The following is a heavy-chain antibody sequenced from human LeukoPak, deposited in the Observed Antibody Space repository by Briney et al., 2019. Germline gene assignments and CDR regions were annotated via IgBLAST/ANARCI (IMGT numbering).Heavy chain of an antibody. CDR3: ARGRRILGGPENAGDFFDY. CDR2: IKTNSGAT. J-gene: IGHJ4*01. Sequence: ASVKVSCKASGYTFTDYYLLWVRQAPGQGLEWMGWIKTNSGATDYAQNFEARVTMTRDTSSGTAYLDLSSLTSDDTAVYYCARGRRILGGPENAGDFFDYWGQGTLVIVSS. CDR1: GYTFTDYY. D-gene: IGHD3-16*01. V-gene: IGHV1-2*02.